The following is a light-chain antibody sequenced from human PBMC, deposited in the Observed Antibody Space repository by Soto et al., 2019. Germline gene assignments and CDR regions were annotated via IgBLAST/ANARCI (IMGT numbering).Light chain of an antibody. Sequence: DLQMTQSPSSLSASVGDRVTITCRASQSISNSLNWYQQKPGKAPNLLIYAASRLQSGVPSRFSGSGSGTDFTLTISSLQPEDFATFYCQQSYSTPRTFGQGTKLEI. V-gene: IGKV1-39*01. CDR3: QQSYSTPRT. CDR1: QSISNS. CDR2: AAS. J-gene: IGKJ2*01.